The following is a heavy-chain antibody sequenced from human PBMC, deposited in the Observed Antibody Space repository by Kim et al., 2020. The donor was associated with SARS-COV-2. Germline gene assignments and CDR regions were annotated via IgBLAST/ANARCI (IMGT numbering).Heavy chain of an antibody. D-gene: IGHD3-9*01. V-gene: IGHV4-31*03. J-gene: IGHJ3*02. CDR1: GGSISSGGYY. CDR3: ARDDLTGRTRTNAFDI. Sequence: SETLSLTCTVSGGSISSGGYYWSWIRQHPGKGLEWIGYIYYSGSTYYNPSLKSRVTISVDTSKNQFSLKLSSVTAADTAVYYCARDDLTGRTRTNAFDIWGQGTMVTVSS. CDR2: IYYSGST.